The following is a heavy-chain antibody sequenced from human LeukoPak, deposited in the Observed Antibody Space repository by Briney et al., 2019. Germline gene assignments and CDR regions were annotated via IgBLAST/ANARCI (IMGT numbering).Heavy chain of an antibody. CDR2: ISGSGGST. Sequence: GASLRLSCAASGFTFSSHAMSWVRQAPGKGLEWVSAISGSGGSTYYADSVKGRFTISRDNSKNTLYLQMNSLRAEDTAVYYYANSRTQTDYYYYGMDVWGQGTTVTVSS. D-gene: IGHD2-2*01. V-gene: IGHV3-23*01. J-gene: IGHJ6*02. CDR1: GFTFSSHA. CDR3: ANSRTQTDYYYYGMDV.